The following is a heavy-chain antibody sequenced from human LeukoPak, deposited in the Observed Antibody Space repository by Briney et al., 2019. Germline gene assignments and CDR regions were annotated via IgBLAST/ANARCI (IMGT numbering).Heavy chain of an antibody. Sequence: PGGSLRLSCTASGITVSSKYMSWVRQAPGKGLEWVSIIYSGGSTYYADSVKGRFTISRDNSKNTLYVHMNSLRAEDTAVYYCARGGIQLWFPLDFWGQGTLVTVSS. V-gene: IGHV3-53*01. D-gene: IGHD5-18*01. CDR2: IYSGGST. CDR1: GITVSSKY. CDR3: ARGGIQLWFPLDF. J-gene: IGHJ4*02.